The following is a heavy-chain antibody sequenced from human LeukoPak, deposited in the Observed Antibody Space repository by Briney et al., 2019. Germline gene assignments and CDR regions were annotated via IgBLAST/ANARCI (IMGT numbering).Heavy chain of an antibody. D-gene: IGHD3-16*02. CDR3: ARGVYDYVWGSYRPHFDY. CDR2: IYYSGST. J-gene: IGHJ4*02. CDR1: GGSISSGDYY. Sequence: SQTLSLTCAVSGGSISSGDYYWSWIRQPPGKGLEWIGYIYYSGSTYYNPSLKSRVTISVDTSKNQSSLKLSSVTAADTAVYYCARGVYDYVWGSYRPHFDYWGQGTLVTVSS. V-gene: IGHV4-30-4*08.